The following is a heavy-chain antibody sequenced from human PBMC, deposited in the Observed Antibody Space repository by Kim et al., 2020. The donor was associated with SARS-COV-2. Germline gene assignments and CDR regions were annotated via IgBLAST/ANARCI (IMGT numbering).Heavy chain of an antibody. D-gene: IGHD6-13*01. CDR3: ARPVGDSSSWYYFDY. V-gene: IGHV4-4*09. J-gene: IGHJ4*02. Sequence: PPLKSRVTISVDTSQNQFSLKLSSVTAADTAVYYCARPVGDSSSWYYFDYWGQGTLVTVSS.